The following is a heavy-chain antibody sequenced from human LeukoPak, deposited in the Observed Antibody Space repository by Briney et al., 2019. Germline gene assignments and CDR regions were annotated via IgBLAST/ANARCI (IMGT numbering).Heavy chain of an antibody. D-gene: IGHD3-10*01. Sequence: SQTLSLTCTVSGGSISSYYWSWIRQPPGKGLEWIGYIYYSGSTNYNPSLKSRVTISVDTSKNQFSLKLSSVTAADTAVYYCARRRLNYSYGMDVWGQGTTVTVSS. J-gene: IGHJ6*02. CDR1: GGSISSYY. V-gene: IGHV4-59*01. CDR3: ARRRLNYSYGMDV. CDR2: IYYSGST.